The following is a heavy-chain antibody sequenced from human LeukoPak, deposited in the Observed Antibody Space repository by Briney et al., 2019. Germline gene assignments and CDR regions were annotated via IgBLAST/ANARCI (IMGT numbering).Heavy chain of an antibody. CDR2: MNPNSGNT. V-gene: IGHV1-8*01. CDR3: ARGFKLRQTYYYGMDV. J-gene: IGHJ6*02. CDR1: GYTLTELS. Sequence: ASVKVSCKVSGYTLTELSMHWVRQAPGKGLEWMGWMNPNSGNTGYAQKFQGRVTMTRNTSISTAYMELSSLRSEDTAVYYCARGFKLRQTYYYGMDVWGQGTTVTVSS. D-gene: IGHD4-17*01.